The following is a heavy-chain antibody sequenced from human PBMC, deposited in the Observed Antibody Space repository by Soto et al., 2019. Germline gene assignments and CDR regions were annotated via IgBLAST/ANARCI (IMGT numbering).Heavy chain of an antibody. CDR1: GGSITNYY. J-gene: IGHJ3*01. CDR3: AGGDCSGGSCYCVES. CDR2: ISYNGST. V-gene: IGHV4-59*01. Sequence: SETLSLTCSVSGGSITNYYWNWIRQPPGKGLEWIGYISYNGSTNYNPSLKSRVTISVDMSKKQFSLKLRSVTAADTAVYYCAGGDCSGGSCYCVESRGQGSMVTVSS. D-gene: IGHD2-15*01.